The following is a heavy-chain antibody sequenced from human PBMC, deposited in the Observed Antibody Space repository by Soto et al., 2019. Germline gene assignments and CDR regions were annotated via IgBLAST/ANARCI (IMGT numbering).Heavy chain of an antibody. J-gene: IGHJ4*02. D-gene: IGHD3-3*01. V-gene: IGHV4-30-4*01. CDR1: GASVRSDYYY. Sequence: QVQLQEPGPGLVEPSQTLSLTCTVSGASVRSDYYYWSWIRQPPGRGLEWIGHIYNSGSTYSNPSLKIRVTGSLATSKNQFSLKLSSVTAADTAVYYCVRGPSADKVDYWGQGTLVTVSS. CDR2: IYNSGST. CDR3: VRGPSADKVDY.